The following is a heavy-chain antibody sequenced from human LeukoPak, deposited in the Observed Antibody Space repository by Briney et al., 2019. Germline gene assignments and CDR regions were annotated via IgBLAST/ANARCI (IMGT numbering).Heavy chain of an antibody. CDR3: ARLEYSSSWSMVSGVDI. CDR2: IYTSGST. CDR1: GGSISSGSYY. Sequence: SQTLSLTCTVSGGSISSGSYYWSWIRQPAGKGLEWIGRIYTSGSTNYNPSLKSRVTISVDKSKNQFSLKLSSVTAADTAVYYCARLEYSSSWSMVSGVDIWGQGTMVTVSS. V-gene: IGHV4-61*02. J-gene: IGHJ3*02. D-gene: IGHD6-13*01.